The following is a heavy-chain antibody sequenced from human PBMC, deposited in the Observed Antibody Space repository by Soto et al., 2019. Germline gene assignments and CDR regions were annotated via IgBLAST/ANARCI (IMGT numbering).Heavy chain of an antibody. CDR1: GFSVSGWY. D-gene: IGHD1-26*01. Sequence: EVQLVESGEGLVQPGGSARLSCAASGFSVSGWYMDWVRKAPGKGLEWVARLKDRSQNYATEYAASVKGRFTVSRHASQNSMYLQMNSLKIEDTAVYYCAREGDARWLDSWGQGTLVTVS. J-gene: IGHJ5*01. CDR2: LKDRSQNYAT. V-gene: IGHV3-72*01. CDR3: AREGDARWLDS.